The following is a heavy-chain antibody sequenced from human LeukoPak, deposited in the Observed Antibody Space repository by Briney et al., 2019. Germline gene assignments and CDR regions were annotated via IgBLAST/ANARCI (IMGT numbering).Heavy chain of an antibody. CDR2: ISGVGGST. CDR1: GFTFDDYA. CDR3: AKDLTISGSAWFDP. V-gene: IGHV3-43*02. D-gene: IGHD3-10*01. Sequence: RAGGSLRLSCAASGFTFDDYAMHWVSHTPGKGIEWVSLISGVGGSTYYTDSVRGRFTISRDNSQNSLYLQMNSLTTEDTAFYFCAKDLTISGSAWFDPWGQGALVTVSS. J-gene: IGHJ5*02.